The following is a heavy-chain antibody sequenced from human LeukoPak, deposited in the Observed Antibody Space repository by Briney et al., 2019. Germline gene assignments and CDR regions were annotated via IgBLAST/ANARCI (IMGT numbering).Heavy chain of an antibody. CDR2: IYTTEQT. Sequence: TGGSLRLSCVGSGFTVSDNYTNWVRQTPGKGLEWVSVIYTTEQTYYADSVKGRFTISRNNSKNTVYLQMNGLRVDDTAIYYGVRDPAWGHWYFDLWGRGTLVTVS. CDR1: GFTVSDNY. CDR3: VRDPAWGHWYFDL. D-gene: IGHD1-26*01. V-gene: IGHV3-53*01. J-gene: IGHJ2*01.